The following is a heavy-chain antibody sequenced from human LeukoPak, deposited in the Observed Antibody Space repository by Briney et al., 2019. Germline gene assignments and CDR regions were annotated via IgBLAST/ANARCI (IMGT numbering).Heavy chain of an antibody. Sequence: ASVKVSCKASGYTFTSYGISWVRQAPGQGLEWMGWISAYNGNTNYAQKLQGRVTMTTDTSTSTAYMELRSLRSDDTAVYYCAREGITGAVARTYYYGIDVWGQGTTVTVSS. J-gene: IGHJ6*02. D-gene: IGHD6-19*01. CDR3: AREGITGAVARTYYYGIDV. V-gene: IGHV1-18*01. CDR1: GYTFTSYG. CDR2: ISAYNGNT.